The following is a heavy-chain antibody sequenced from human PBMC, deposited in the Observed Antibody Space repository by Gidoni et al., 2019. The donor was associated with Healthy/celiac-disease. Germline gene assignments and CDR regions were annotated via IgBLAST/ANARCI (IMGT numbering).Heavy chain of an antibody. CDR2: IYSGGST. CDR1: GFTVSSNY. CDR3: ARDHPTFYYDSSGLFDY. D-gene: IGHD3-22*01. J-gene: IGHJ4*02. V-gene: IGHV3-66*01. Sequence: EVQLVESGGGLVQPGGSLRLSCAASGFTVSSNYMSWVRQAPGKGLEWVSVIYSGGSTYYADSVKGRFTISRDNSKNTLYLQMNSLRAEDTAVYYCARDHPTFYYDSSGLFDYWGQGTLVTVSS.